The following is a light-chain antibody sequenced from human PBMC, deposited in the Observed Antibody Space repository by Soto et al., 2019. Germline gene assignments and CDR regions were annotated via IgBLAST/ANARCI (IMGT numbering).Light chain of an antibody. V-gene: IGLV2-14*01. CDR2: DVS. Sequence: QSALTQPASVSGSPGQSITISCTGTSSDVGGYNYVSWYQQHPGKAPKLMIYDVSNRPSGFSNRFSGSKSGNTASLTISGLQAEDEAYYYCSSYTSSSSYVVFGGGTKLTVL. CDR1: SSDVGGYNY. CDR3: SSYTSSSSYVV. J-gene: IGLJ2*01.